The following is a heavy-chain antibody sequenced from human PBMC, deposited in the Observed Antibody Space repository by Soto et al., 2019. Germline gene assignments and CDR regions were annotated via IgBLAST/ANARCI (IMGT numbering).Heavy chain of an antibody. CDR1: GFTFDDYA. CDR3: AKDIIREYQLLGAFDI. D-gene: IGHD2-2*01. V-gene: IGHV3-9*01. J-gene: IGHJ3*02. CDR2: ISWNSGSI. Sequence: GGSLRLSCAASGFTFDDYAMHWVRQAPGKGLEWVSGISWNSGSIGYADSVKGRFTISRDNAKNSLYLQMNSLRAEDTALYYCAKDIIREYQLLGAFDIWGQGTMVTVSS.